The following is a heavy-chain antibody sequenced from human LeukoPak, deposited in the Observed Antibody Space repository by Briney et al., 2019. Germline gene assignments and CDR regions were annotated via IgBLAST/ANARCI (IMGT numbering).Heavy chain of an antibody. CDR3: ATYDFWSGYYRSDY. J-gene: IGHJ4*02. D-gene: IGHD3-3*01. V-gene: IGHV1-18*01. Sequence: EASVKVSCKASGYTFTSYGISWVRQAPGQGLEWMGWISAYNGNTNYAQKLQGRVTMTTDTSTSTAYMELRSLRSDDTAVYYCATYDFWSGYYRSDYWGQGTLVTVSS. CDR1: GYTFTSYG. CDR2: ISAYNGNT.